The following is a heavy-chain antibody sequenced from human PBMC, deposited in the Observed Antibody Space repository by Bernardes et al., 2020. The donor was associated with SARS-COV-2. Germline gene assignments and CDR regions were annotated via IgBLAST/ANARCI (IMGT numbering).Heavy chain of an antibody. Sequence: SESLSLTCPVSGGSISSGGYCWSWIRQHPGKGLDWSGYTYYSRNTYHNPSLKSPLTISVDTSKNQFSLKLNSVTAADTAVDYCARDTPGVGRWCSGAFDYWGQGTLVTVSS. J-gene: IGHJ4*02. CDR3: ARDTPGVGRWCSGAFDY. CDR1: GGSISSGGYC. V-gene: IGHV4-31*01. D-gene: IGHD6-19*01. CDR2: TYYSRNT.